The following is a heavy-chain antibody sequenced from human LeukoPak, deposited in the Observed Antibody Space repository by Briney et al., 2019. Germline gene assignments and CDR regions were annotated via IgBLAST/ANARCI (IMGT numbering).Heavy chain of an antibody. CDR3: AKTVSGSYSYQGGDY. J-gene: IGHJ4*02. CDR2: IIGSGGSA. Sequence: PGGSLRLSCAASGFTLSTYAMTWVRQAPGKGLYWVSPIIGSGGSAYYADSVKGRFTISRDNSKNTLYLQMNSLRAEDTAVYYCAKTVSGSYSYQGGDYWGQGNLVTVSS. D-gene: IGHD3-10*01. CDR1: GFTLSTYA. V-gene: IGHV3-23*01.